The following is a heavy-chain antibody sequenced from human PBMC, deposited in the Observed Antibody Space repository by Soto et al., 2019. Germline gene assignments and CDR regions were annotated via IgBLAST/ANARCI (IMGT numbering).Heavy chain of an antibody. J-gene: IGHJ4*02. Sequence: PGGSLRLSCAASGFIFRSYWMSWVRQAPGKGLEWVANINQDGSEKYYVDSVGGRFIISRDNAENSLYLQMNSLRAEDTALYYCARDGVAAGLYLDNWGQGTLVTVSS. CDR1: GFIFRSYW. D-gene: IGHD2-15*01. CDR2: INQDGSEK. CDR3: ARDGVAAGLYLDN. V-gene: IGHV3-7*01.